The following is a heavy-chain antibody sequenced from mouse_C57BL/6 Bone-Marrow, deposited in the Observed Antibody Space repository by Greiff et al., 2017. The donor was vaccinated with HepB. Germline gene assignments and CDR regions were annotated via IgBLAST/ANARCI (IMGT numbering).Heavy chain of an antibody. J-gene: IGHJ3*01. Sequence: QVHVKQSGPELVKPGASVKISCKASGYAFSSSWMNWVKQRPGKGLEWIGRIYPGDGDTNYNGKFKGKATLTADKSSSTAYMQLSSLTSEDSAVYFCVYDGYHSWFTYWGQGTLVTVSA. CDR3: VYDGYHSWFTY. CDR2: IYPGDGDT. D-gene: IGHD2-3*01. V-gene: IGHV1-82*01. CDR1: GYAFSSSW.